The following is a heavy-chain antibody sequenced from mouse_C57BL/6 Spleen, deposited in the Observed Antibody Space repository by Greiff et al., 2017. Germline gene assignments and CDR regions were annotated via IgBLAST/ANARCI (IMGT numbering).Heavy chain of an antibody. CDR3: ARRDYAAMDY. CDR1: GFSLSTSGMG. V-gene: IGHV8-12*01. D-gene: IGHD3-1*01. J-gene: IGHJ4*01. CDR2: IYWDDDK. Sequence: QVTLKECGPGILQSSQTLSLTCSFSGFSLSTSGMGVSWIRQPSGKGLEWLAHIYWDDDKRYNPSLKSRLTISKDTSRNQVFLKITSVDTADTATYYCARRDYAAMDYWGQGTSVTVSS.